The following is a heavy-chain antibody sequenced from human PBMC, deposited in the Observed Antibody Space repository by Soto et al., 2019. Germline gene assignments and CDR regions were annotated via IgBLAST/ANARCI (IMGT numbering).Heavy chain of an antibody. CDR1: GGSISSYY. CDR2: IYYSGST. V-gene: IGHV4-59*08. J-gene: IGHJ4*02. Sequence: QVQLQESGPGLVKPSETLSLTCTVSGGSISSYYWSWIRQPPGKGLEWIGYIYYSGSTNYNPSLKRRVTIPVDPSRNQFSLKLSSVTAADTAVYYCARQVGGWAPWYFDYWGQGTLVTVSS. D-gene: IGHD6-19*01. CDR3: ARQVGGWAPWYFDY.